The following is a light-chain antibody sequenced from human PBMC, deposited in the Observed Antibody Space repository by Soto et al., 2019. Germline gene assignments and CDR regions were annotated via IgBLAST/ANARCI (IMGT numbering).Light chain of an antibody. CDR2: DAS. V-gene: IGKV3-11*01. CDR3: QQRSNWPPYT. Sequence: EIVLTQSPDTLSLSPGERATLSCRASQSVSSYLAWYQQKPGQAPRLLIYDASNRATCIPARFSGSGSGTDFTLSISSLAPEDFEVYYCQQRSNWPPYTFGQGTKLEIK. J-gene: IGKJ2*01. CDR1: QSVSSY.